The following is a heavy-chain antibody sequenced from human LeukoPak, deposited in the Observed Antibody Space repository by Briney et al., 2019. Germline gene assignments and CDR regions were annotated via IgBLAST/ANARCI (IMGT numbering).Heavy chain of an antibody. Sequence: ASAKVSCKASGGTFSRYTISWVRQAPGQGLEWMGGIIPMFGRANYAQKFQGRLTITAGESSTTAYMELSGLRSEDTAVYYCATDASIYDSRGYYYLWWGQGTLVTVSS. CDR2: IIPMFGRA. V-gene: IGHV1-69*13. CDR3: ATDASIYDSRGYYYLW. J-gene: IGHJ4*02. CDR1: GGTFSRYT. D-gene: IGHD3-22*01.